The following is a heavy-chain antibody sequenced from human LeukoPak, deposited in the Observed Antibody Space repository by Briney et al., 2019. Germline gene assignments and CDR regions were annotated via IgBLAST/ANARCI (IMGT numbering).Heavy chain of an antibody. CDR1: GFTFSSYW. CDR2: IKQDGSEK. V-gene: IGHV3-7*01. Sequence: GGSLRLSCAASGFTFSSYWMSWVRQAPGKGLEWVVNIKQDGSEKYYVDSVKGRFTISRDNAKNSLYLQMNSLRAEDTAVYYCARGRIQVYCSGGSCYGAYYYYMDVWGKGTTVTVSS. J-gene: IGHJ6*03. D-gene: IGHD2-15*01. CDR3: ARGRIQVYCSGGSCYGAYYYYMDV.